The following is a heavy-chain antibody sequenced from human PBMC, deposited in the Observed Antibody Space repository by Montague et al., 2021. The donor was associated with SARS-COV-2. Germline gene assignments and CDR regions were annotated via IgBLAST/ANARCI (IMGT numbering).Heavy chain of an antibody. CDR3: ARTYYGGRPFDY. D-gene: IGHD4-23*01. Sequence: PALVKPTQTLTLTCTFSGFSLSTSGLCVSWIRQPPGKALEWLARIDWDDDKYYSTSLKTRLTISKDTSKNQVVLTMTNMDPVDTATYYCARTYYGGRPFDYWGQGTLVTGSS. CDR1: GFSLSTSGLC. V-gene: IGHV2-70*11. J-gene: IGHJ4*02. CDR2: IDWDDDK.